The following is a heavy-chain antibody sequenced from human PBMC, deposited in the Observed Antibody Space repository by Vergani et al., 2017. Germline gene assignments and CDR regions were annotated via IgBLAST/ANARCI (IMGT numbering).Heavy chain of an antibody. CDR1: GFTSSYYG. CDR2: ISYDGTQK. V-gene: IGHV3-30*03. J-gene: IGHJ1*01. D-gene: IGHD1-1*01. CDR3: ATKSCGTPGCQIGDFRE. Sequence: QVHLLESGGGVVQPGRSLRLSCVVSGFTSSYYGMHWVRQAPGKGLEWVAVISYDGTQKYYADSVKGRFTISRDNSKSTLYLQMNSLRTEDTAVYYCATKSCGTPGCQIGDFREWGQGTLVTVSS.